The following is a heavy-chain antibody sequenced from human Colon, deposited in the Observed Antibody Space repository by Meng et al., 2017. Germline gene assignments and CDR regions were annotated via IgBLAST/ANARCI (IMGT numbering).Heavy chain of an antibody. V-gene: IGHV3-7*03. CDR1: GFTFSPYW. CDR2: IKGDGSEQ. J-gene: IGHJ6*02. Sequence: GGSLRLSCAASGFTFSPYWMSWVRQAPGRGLEWVANIKGDGSEQYYVDSVRGRFTISRDNAKNSLYLQMNSLRAEDTAIYYCARDQSWELYRSVNSFYGMDVWGQGTTVTVSS. CDR3: ARDQSWELYRSVNSFYGMDV. D-gene: IGHD1-26*01.